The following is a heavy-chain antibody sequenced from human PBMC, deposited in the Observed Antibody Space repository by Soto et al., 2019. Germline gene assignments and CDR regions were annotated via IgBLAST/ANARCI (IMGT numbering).Heavy chain of an antibody. Sequence: SETLSLTCDVSGYSINSGYYWGWIRQPPGKGPEWIASIYHGGTTFYNPSLKSRITISVDTSNNQFSLKLTSVTAADTAVYYCARVHVMVVAGSTFDYWGHGTLVTVSS. CDR2: IYHGGTT. CDR1: GYSINSGYY. D-gene: IGHD6-19*01. J-gene: IGHJ4*01. V-gene: IGHV4-38-2*01. CDR3: ARVHVMVVAGSTFDY.